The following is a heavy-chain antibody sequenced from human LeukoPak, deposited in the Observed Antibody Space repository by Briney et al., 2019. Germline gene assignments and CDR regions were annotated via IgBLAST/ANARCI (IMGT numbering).Heavy chain of an antibody. J-gene: IGHJ4*02. CDR1: GGSISSSNW. Sequence: SGTLSLTCAVSGGSISSSNWWSWVRQPPGKGLEWIGEIYHSGSTNYNPSLKSRVTISVDKSKNQFSLKLSSVTAADTAVYYCARAHSLVTAPYFACWGQGTLVTVSS. CDR2: IYHSGST. CDR3: ARAHSLVTAPYFAC. D-gene: IGHD2-21*02. V-gene: IGHV4-4*02.